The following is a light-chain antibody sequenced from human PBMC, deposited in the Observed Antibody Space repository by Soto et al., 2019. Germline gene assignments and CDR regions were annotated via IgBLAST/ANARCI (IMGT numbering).Light chain of an antibody. CDR1: QSISSY. CDR2: AAS. J-gene: IGKJ2*01. Sequence: DIQMTQSPSSLSASVGDRVTITCQASQSISSYLNWYQQKPGKAPKLLIFAASSLQSGVPSRFSGSGSGTDFTLTISSLQPEDFATYFCQQSYTTPRYTFGQGTKLEI. V-gene: IGKV1-39*01. CDR3: QQSYTTPRYT.